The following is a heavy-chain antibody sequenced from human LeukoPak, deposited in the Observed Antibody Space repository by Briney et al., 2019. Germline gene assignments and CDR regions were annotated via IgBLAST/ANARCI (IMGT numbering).Heavy chain of an antibody. D-gene: IGHD3-10*01. V-gene: IGHV3-15*01. CDR2: IKSKTDGETT. Sequence: GGSLRLSCAASGFTFSNAWMSWVRQAPGKGLEWVGRIKSKTDGETTDYAAPVKGRFTISRDDSKNTLYLQMNSLKTEDTAVYYCTTSYGVGSFDYWGQGTLVTVSS. CDR1: GFTFSNAW. CDR3: TTSYGVGSFDY. J-gene: IGHJ4*02.